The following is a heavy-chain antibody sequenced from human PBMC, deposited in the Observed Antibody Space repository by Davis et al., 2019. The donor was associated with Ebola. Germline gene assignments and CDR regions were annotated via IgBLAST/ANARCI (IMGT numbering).Heavy chain of an antibody. Sequence: SETLSLTCAVSGGSISSGGYSWSWIRQPPGKGLEWIGYIYHSGSTYYNPSLKSRVTISVDRSKNQFSLKLSSVTAADTAVYYCAAAVNYYYGMDVWGQGTTVTVSS. CDR3: AAAVNYYYGMDV. J-gene: IGHJ6*02. V-gene: IGHV4-30-2*01. CDR1: GGSISSGGYS. D-gene: IGHD2-15*01. CDR2: IYHSGST.